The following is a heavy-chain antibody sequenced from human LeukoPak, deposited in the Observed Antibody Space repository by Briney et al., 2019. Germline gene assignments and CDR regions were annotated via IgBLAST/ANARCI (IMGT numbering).Heavy chain of an antibody. CDR3: ARVAGGLRGTFDI. J-gene: IGHJ3*02. V-gene: IGHV4-31*03. Sequence: PSQTLSLTCTVSGGFISSGGYNWSWIRQHPGKGLEWIGYIYYSGSTYYNPSLKSRVTISVDTSKNQFSLKLSSVTAADTAVYYCARVAGGLRGTFDIWGQGTMVTVSS. CDR1: GGFISSGGYN. CDR2: IYYSGST. D-gene: IGHD4-17*01.